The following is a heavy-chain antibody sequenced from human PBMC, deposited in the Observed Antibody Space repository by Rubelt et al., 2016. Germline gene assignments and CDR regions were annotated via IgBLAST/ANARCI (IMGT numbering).Heavy chain of an antibody. CDR1: GFTFSSYA. J-gene: IGHJ4*02. V-gene: IGHV3-23*01. D-gene: IGHD3-10*01. CDR3: ARVEGGRGQRYFDY. CDR2: ISGSGGST. Sequence: EVQLLESGGGLVQPGGSLRLSCAASGFTFSSYAMSWVRQAPGKGLEWVSAISGSGGSTYYADSVKGRFTISRDNSKTTLYLQMNSLRAEDTAVYYCARVEGGRGQRYFDYGGQGTLVTVSS.